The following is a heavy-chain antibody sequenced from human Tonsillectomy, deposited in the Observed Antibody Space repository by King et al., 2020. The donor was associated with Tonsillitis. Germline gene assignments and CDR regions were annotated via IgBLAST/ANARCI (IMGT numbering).Heavy chain of an antibody. CDR1: GFTFSNYA. CDR2: IDDSGDSA. V-gene: IGHV3-23*04. D-gene: IGHD5-18*01. J-gene: IGHJ2*01. CDR3: AKAEVDTAMVRNWYFDL. Sequence: VQLVQSGGGLVQPGGSLRLSCAASGFTFSNYAMNWVRPAPGKGLEWVSTIDDSGDSALYADSVQGRFTISRDNYKNTRYLQMNILRPGDKAVYYCAKAEVDTAMVRNWYFDLWGRGTLVTVSS.